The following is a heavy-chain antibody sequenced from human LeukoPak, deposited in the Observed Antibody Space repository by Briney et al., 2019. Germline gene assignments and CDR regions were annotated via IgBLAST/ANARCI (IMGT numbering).Heavy chain of an antibody. J-gene: IGHJ4*02. D-gene: IGHD3-3*01. CDR3: ARGMDLGFGVVTNYGGYDY. CDR2: INPNSGGT. Sequence: ASVKVSCKASGYTFTGYYMHWVRQAPGQGLEGMGWINPNSGGTNYAQKFQGRVTMTRYTSISTAYMELSRLRSDDTAVYYCARGMDLGFGVVTNYGGYDYWGQGTLVTVSS. CDR1: GYTFTGYY. V-gene: IGHV1-2*02.